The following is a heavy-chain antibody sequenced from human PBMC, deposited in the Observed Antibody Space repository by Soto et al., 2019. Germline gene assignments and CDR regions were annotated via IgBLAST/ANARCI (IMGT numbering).Heavy chain of an antibody. V-gene: IGHV3-23*01. CDR1: GFTFRNYA. D-gene: IGHD6-25*01. J-gene: IGHJ3*02. CDR3: AKFKGGVNDGLDI. Sequence: EVQLLESGGGLVQPGGSLRLSCAASGFTFRNYAMTWVRQAPGKGLEWVSGISSSGDNTYYPSSVRGRFTISRDNSKDTLFLQTSSLRAEDTATYYCAKFKGGVNDGLDIWGQGTMVTVSS. CDR2: ISSSGDNT.